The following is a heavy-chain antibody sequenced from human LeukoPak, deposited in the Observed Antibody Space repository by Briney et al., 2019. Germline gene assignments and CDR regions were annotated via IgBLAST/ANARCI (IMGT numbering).Heavy chain of an antibody. CDR3: ARGARITMVRGPRPYYFDY. Sequence: ASVKVSCKASGGTFSSYAISWVRQAPGQGLEWMGGIIPIFGTANYAQKFQGRVTITTDESTSTAYMELSSLRSEDTAVYYCARGARITMVRGPRPYYFDYWGQGTLVTVSS. CDR1: GGTFSSYA. J-gene: IGHJ4*02. D-gene: IGHD3-10*01. CDR2: IIPIFGTA. V-gene: IGHV1-69*05.